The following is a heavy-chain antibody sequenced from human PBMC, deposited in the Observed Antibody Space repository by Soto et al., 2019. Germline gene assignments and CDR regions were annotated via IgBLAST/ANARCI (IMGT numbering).Heavy chain of an antibody. CDR1: GFTFSSYG. CDR2: ISYDGSNK. Sequence: QVQLVESGGGVVQPGRSLRLSCAASGFTFSSYGMHWVRQAPGKGLQWVAVISYDGSNKYYADSVKGRFTIARDNSKNTLYLQMNSLRAEDKAVYYCVGGYYFGDYWGQGTLVTVSS. D-gene: IGHD3-22*01. V-gene: IGHV3-30*03. CDR3: VGGYYFGDY. J-gene: IGHJ4*02.